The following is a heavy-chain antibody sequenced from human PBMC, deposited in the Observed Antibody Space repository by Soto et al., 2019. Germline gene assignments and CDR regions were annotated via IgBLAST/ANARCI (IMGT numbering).Heavy chain of an antibody. CDR3: ASRAYNWHSHPVDY. J-gene: IGHJ4*02. CDR2: IIPIFGTA. Sequence: SVKVSCKASGGTFSSYAISWVRQAPGQGLDWMGGIIPIFGTANYAQKFQGRVTITADESTSTAYMELSSLRSEDTAVYYCASRAYNWHSHPVDYWGQGTLVTVSS. D-gene: IGHD1-7*01. V-gene: IGHV1-69*13. CDR1: GGTFSSYA.